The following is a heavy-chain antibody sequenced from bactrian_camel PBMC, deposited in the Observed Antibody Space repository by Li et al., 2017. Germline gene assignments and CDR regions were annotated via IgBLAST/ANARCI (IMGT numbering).Heavy chain of an antibody. Sequence: HVQLVESGGGSVQAGGSLRLSCAASGDAESLACMGWFRRPAGEAREAVAALDRDGRATYVDSVRGRFFISRDNEKNTLFLQMNSLQPEDSAMYYCAAGRRYCSGRPMIGGYKGQGTQVTVS. CDR1: GDAESLAC. D-gene: IGHD2*01. J-gene: IGHJ4*01. CDR2: LDRDGRA. V-gene: IGHV3S53*01.